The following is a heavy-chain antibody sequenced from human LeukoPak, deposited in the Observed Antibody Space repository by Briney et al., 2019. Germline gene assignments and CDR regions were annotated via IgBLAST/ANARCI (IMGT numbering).Heavy chain of an antibody. CDR2: IYHSGNT. D-gene: IGHD2-15*01. Sequence: SETLSLTCTVSGYSISSGYYWGWIRQPPGKGLEWIGSIYHSGNTYYNPSLKSRVTISVDTPKNQFSLKLSSVTAADTAVYYCARDRGVAYCSGGSCLTPPYDYWGQGTLVTVSS. CDR3: ARDRGVAYCSGGSCLTPPYDY. CDR1: GYSISSGYY. V-gene: IGHV4-38-2*02. J-gene: IGHJ4*02.